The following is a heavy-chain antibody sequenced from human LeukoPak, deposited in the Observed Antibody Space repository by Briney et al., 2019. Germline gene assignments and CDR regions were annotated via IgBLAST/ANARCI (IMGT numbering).Heavy chain of an antibody. Sequence: GGSLRLSCAASGCTVSSNYMSWVRQAPGKGLEWVSVIYSGDNTYYADSVKGRFTISRDISKNTLYLQMNSLRAEDTAVYYCARGKATAGLYYFDYWGQGTLVTVSS. CDR2: IYSGDNT. CDR1: GCTVSSNY. CDR3: ARGKATAGLYYFDY. V-gene: IGHV3-53*01. D-gene: IGHD6-13*01. J-gene: IGHJ4*02.